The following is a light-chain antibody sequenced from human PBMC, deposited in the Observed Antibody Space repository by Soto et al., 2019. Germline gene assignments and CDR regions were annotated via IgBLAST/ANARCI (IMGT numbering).Light chain of an antibody. CDR1: QSLLQSDGNNY. Sequence: DIVMTQSPPSLPVSPGEPASISCRSSQSLLQSDGNNYLDWYLQKPGQSPQLLIYLGSSRASGVPDRFSGSGSGTDFTLKISRVEAGDVGVYYCMQDLRIPKTFGQGTKVEI. CDR2: LGS. V-gene: IGKV2-28*01. J-gene: IGKJ1*01. CDR3: MQDLRIPKT.